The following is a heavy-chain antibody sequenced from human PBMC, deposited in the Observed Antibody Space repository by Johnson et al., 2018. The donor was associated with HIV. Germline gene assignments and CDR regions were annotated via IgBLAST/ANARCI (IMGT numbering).Heavy chain of an antibody. D-gene: IGHD6-19*01. J-gene: IGHJ3*02. Sequence: QVQLVESGGGVVQPGRSLRLSCAASGFTVSSNYMSWVRQAPGKGLEWVAGMWYDGSNKDYADSVKGRFTISRDNSKNTLYLQMNSLRAEDTAVYYCAKDRVQWLNAFHIWGQGTMATVS. CDR1: GFTVSSNY. CDR2: MWYDGSNK. CDR3: AKDRVQWLNAFHI. V-gene: IGHV3-33*06.